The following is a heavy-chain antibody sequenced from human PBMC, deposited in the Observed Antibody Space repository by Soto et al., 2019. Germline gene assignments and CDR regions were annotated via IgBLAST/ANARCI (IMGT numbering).Heavy chain of an antibody. CDR3: ARVYKIFGVVIIPGFVDY. CDR2: INHSGST. V-gene: IGHV4-34*01. CDR1: GGSISSYY. J-gene: IGHJ4*02. D-gene: IGHD3-3*01. Sequence: PSETLSLTCTVSGGSISSYYWSWIRQPPGKGLEWIGEINHSGSTNYNPSLKSRVTISVDTSKNQFSLKLSSVTAADTAVYYCARVYKIFGVVIIPGFVDYWGQGTLVTVSS.